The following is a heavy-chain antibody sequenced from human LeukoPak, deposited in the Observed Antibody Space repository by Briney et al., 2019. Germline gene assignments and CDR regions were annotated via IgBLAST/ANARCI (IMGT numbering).Heavy chain of an antibody. Sequence: GWSLSLSCAASGFTFSSYSMNWLRQARGRGLEWVSSISSDSSYIYHADSVKGRFTISRDNGKSSLYLQMDSLRAEDTAVYYCARDGAVRGVITGYFDYWGQGTLVTVSS. J-gene: IGHJ4*02. D-gene: IGHD3-10*01. CDR1: GFTFSSYS. CDR2: ISSDSSYI. V-gene: IGHV3-21*01. CDR3: ARDGAVRGVITGYFDY.